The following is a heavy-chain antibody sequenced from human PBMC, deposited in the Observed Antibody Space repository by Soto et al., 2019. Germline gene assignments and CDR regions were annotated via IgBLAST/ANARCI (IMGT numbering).Heavy chain of an antibody. CDR1: GYTFTGYY. CDR2: SNPNSDGT. J-gene: IGHJ4*02. Sequence: QVQLVQSGAEVKKPGASVKVSCKASGYTFTGYYMHWVRQAPGQGLEWMGWSNPNSDGTNYAPKFEGRDTMTRDTSISPAHMELSRLSSDATAVYYWAIEDDGAGSLHYWGPGALVTVAS. V-gene: IGHV1-2*02. CDR3: AIEDDGAGSLHY. D-gene: IGHD3-10*01.